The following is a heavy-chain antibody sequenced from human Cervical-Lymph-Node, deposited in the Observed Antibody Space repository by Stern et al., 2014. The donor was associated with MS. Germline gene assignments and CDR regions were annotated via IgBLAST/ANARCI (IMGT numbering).Heavy chain of an antibody. J-gene: IGHJ4*02. CDR1: GFSLSNAAMG. Sequence: QVTLRESGPVLVKPTETLTLTCSVSGFSLSNAAMGVSWIRQPPGTALECLAHIFSTGETAYSTSLKSRLTISKDTSRSQVVLTMTNMDPVDTATYYCARMREYCSGGICFAGYYDSWGQGTLVTVSS. CDR2: IFSTGET. D-gene: IGHD2-15*01. V-gene: IGHV2-26*01. CDR3: ARMREYCSGGICFAGYYDS.